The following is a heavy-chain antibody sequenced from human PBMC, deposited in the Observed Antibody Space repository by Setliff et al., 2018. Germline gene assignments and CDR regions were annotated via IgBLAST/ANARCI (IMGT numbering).Heavy chain of an antibody. J-gene: IGHJ4*02. V-gene: IGHV3-30*02. D-gene: IGHD4-17*01. CDR1: GFTVSSFS. Sequence: PGGSLRLSCAASGFTVSSFSMHWVRQAPGKGLEWVAFIRYDGSNKYYADSVKGRFTISRDNSKNTLYLQMNSLRAEDTAVYYCARPRFTSTVTTLMDYWGQGTLVTVSS. CDR3: ARPRFTSTVTTLMDY. CDR2: IRYDGSNK.